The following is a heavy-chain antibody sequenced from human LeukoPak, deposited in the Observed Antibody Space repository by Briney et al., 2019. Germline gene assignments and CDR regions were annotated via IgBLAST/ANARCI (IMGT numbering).Heavy chain of an antibody. CDR2: ISGSGGST. CDR3: AKERRFLEWLLPYYYYGMDV. V-gene: IGHV3-23*01. D-gene: IGHD3-3*01. J-gene: IGHJ6*02. CDR1: GFTFSSYA. Sequence: PGGSLRLSCAASGFTFSSYAMSWVRQAPGKGLEWVSAISGSGGSTYYADSVKGRFTISRDNSKNTLYLQMNSLRAEDTAVYYCAKERRFLEWLLPYYYYGMDVWGQGTTVTVSS.